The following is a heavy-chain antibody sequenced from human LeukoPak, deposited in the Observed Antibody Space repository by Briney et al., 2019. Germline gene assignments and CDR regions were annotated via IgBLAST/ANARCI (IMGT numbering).Heavy chain of an antibody. CDR3: AGGRGYNYGWFDY. CDR2: VYSGGGT. V-gene: IGHV3-53*01. D-gene: IGHD5-18*01. Sequence: PGGSLRLSCAASGFTVGSNHVSWLPDARGKGLEWVSVVYSGGGTHYADSVKGRFTISRDNSKNTQYLQMNRLRAEDTAVYYCAGGRGYNYGWFDYWGEGTLVTASS. CDR1: GFTVGSNH. J-gene: IGHJ4*02.